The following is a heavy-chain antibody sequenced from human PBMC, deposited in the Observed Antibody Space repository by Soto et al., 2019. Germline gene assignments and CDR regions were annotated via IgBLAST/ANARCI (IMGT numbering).Heavy chain of an antibody. J-gene: IGHJ4*02. D-gene: IGHD3-10*01. CDR2: LSGGDDST. Sequence: EVQLLESGGGLVQPGGSLRLSCAASGFTFSHFAMSWVRQAPGKGLEWVSTLSGGDDSTYYADSVKDRFTISRDNSKNTLYLQLNSRRAEDTAVYYCAKKYHYGSGTYLYYFDYWGQGTLVTVSS. V-gene: IGHV3-23*01. CDR1: GFTFSHFA. CDR3: AKKYHYGSGTYLYYFDY.